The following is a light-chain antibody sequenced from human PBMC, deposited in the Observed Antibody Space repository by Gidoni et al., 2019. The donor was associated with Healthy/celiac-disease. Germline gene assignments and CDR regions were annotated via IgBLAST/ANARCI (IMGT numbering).Light chain of an antibody. CDR3: QQRSNWLFT. J-gene: IGKJ3*01. Sequence: EIVLTQSPATLSLSPGERATLSCRASQSVSSYLAWYQQKPCQAPRLLIYDASNRATGIPARFSGSGSGTDFTLTISSLEPEDFAVYYCQQRSNWLFTFXPXTKVDIK. CDR2: DAS. V-gene: IGKV3-11*01. CDR1: QSVSSY.